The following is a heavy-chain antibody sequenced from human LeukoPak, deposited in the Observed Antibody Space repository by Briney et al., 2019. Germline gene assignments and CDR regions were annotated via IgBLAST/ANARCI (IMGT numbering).Heavy chain of an antibody. Sequence: PSETLSLTCTVSGGSISSYYWSWIRQPAGKGLEWIGRIYTSGSTNYNPSLKSRVTMSVDTSKNQFSLKLSSVTAADTAVYYCARGPYCSSTSCYRFFDYWGQGTLVTVSS. V-gene: IGHV4-4*07. D-gene: IGHD2-2*02. CDR3: ARGPYCSSTSCYRFFDY. CDR2: IYTSGST. J-gene: IGHJ4*02. CDR1: GGSISSYY.